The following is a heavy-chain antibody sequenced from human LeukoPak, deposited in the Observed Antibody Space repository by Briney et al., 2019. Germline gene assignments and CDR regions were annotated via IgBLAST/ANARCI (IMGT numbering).Heavy chain of an antibody. D-gene: IGHD1-26*01. Sequence: GGSLRLSCAASEFTFSSYALSWVRQAPGKGLEWVSAISGSGGSTYYADSVKGRFTISRDNSKNTLYLQMNSLRAEDTAMYYCARDKAVAGATSFDYWGQGTPVTVSS. J-gene: IGHJ4*02. CDR1: EFTFSSYA. V-gene: IGHV3-23*01. CDR2: ISGSGGST. CDR3: ARDKAVAGATSFDY.